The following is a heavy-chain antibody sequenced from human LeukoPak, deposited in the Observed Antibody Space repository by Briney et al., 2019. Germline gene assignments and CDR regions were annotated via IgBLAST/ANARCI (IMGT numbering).Heavy chain of an antibody. CDR1: GFTVSSNY. CDR2: IYSGGST. D-gene: IGHD2-15*01. J-gene: IGHJ6*02. V-gene: IGHV3-53*01. CDR3: AKGYKGYCSGGSCYYYYGMDV. Sequence: GGSLRLSCAASGFTVSSNYMSWVRQAPGKGLEWVSVIYSGGSTYYADSVKGRFTISRDNSKNTLYLQMNSLRAEDTAVYYCAKGYKGYCSGGSCYYYYGMDVWGQGTTVTVSS.